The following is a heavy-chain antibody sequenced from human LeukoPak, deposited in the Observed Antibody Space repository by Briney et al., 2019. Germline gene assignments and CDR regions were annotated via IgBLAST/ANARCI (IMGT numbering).Heavy chain of an antibody. Sequence: PGGSLRFSGAGSGFTVSSNYMSWVRQAPGKGLEWVSVLYSGGSTYYADSVKGRFTISRHNSKNTLYLQMNSLRAEDTAVYYCARLYYYDSRDYWGQGTLVTVSS. V-gene: IGHV3-53*04. CDR2: LYSGGST. CDR3: ARLYYYDSRDY. CDR1: GFTVSSNY. J-gene: IGHJ4*02. D-gene: IGHD3-22*01.